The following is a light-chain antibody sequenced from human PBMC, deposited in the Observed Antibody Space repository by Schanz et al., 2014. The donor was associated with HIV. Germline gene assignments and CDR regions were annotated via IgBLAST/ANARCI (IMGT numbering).Light chain of an antibody. J-gene: IGLJ2*01. CDR1: AFNIGQNY. CDR3: ATWHSSLREVV. CDR2: ADT. V-gene: IGLV1-51*02. Sequence: QSVLTQPPSMSAAPGQRVTISCAGSAFNIGQNYVSWFQQFPGTAPKLLIFADTKRPSGVPDRFSGSKSGTSATLAINGLQTGDEADYYCATWHSSLREVVFGGGTKLTVL.